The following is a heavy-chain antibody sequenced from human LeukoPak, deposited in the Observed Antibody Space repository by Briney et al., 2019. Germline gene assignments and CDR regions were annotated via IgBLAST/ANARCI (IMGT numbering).Heavy chain of an antibody. Sequence: GGSLRLSCAASGFTFSDYTMNWVRQAPGKGLEWVSSISSSSNYVYYADSMKGRFSISRDNAKNSLYLQMNSLRAEDTAVYYCAIVFPTVIHWYFDLWGRGTLATVSS. V-gene: IGHV3-21*01. CDR2: ISSSSNYV. J-gene: IGHJ2*01. D-gene: IGHD4-11*01. CDR1: GFTFSDYT. CDR3: AIVFPTVIHWYFDL.